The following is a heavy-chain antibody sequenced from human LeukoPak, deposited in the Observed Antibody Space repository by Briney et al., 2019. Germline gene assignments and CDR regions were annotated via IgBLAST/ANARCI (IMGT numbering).Heavy chain of an antibody. CDR2: ISGSGDST. CDR1: GFTFTRYG. J-gene: IGHJ4*02. Sequence: QPGGSLRLSCAASGFTFTRYGMSWVRQAPGKGLEWVSSISGSGDSTYYADSVKGRFTISRDNSKNTLYLQMNSLRAEDTAVYYCARGFMYYYLDWGQGTLVTVSS. V-gene: IGHV3-23*01. CDR3: ARGFMYYYLD. D-gene: IGHD3-10*01.